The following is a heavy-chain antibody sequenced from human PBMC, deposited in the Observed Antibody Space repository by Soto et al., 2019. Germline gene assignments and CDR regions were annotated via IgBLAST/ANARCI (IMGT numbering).Heavy chain of an antibody. CDR1: GGSISSGDDF. V-gene: IGHV4-30-4*01. CDR3: ARYRAKWKDYYYSGIDV. Sequence: QVQLQESGPGLVKPSQTLSLTCTVSGGSISSGDDFWTWIRQPPGKGLEWIGYIYYSGSTYYNPSLKSRLTMSVDTAMNQFSLKPSYVTAADTAVYYCARYRAKWKDYYYSGIDVWGQGTTVTVSS. CDR2: IYYSGST. J-gene: IGHJ6*02. D-gene: IGHD1-20*01.